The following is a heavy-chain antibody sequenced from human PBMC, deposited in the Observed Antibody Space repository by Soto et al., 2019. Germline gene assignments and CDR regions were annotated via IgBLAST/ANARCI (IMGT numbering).Heavy chain of an antibody. Sequence: ASVKVSCKASGHTFTSYAMHWERQAPGQRLEWMGWINAGNGNTKYSQKFQGRVTITRDTSASTAYMELSSLRSEDTAVYYCARVANGDYYYYGMDVWGQGTTVTVSS. V-gene: IGHV1-3*01. CDR1: GHTFTSYA. J-gene: IGHJ6*02. D-gene: IGHD4-17*01. CDR3: ARVANGDYYYYGMDV. CDR2: INAGNGNT.